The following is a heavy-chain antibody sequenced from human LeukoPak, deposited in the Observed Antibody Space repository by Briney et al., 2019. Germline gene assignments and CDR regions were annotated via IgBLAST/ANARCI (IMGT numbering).Heavy chain of an antibody. CDR1: GFTFSSYC. D-gene: IGHD3-3*01. V-gene: IGHV3-48*01. CDR2: ISSSSSTI. CDR3: ARDQYDTWSRRGNFDS. J-gene: IGHJ4*02. Sequence: GGSLRLSCAASGFTFSSYCMNWVRQAPGKGLEWVSYISSSSSTIYYADSVKGRSTISRDNAKNSLYLQMNSLRAEDTAVYYCARDQYDTWSRRGNFDSWGQGTLVIVSS.